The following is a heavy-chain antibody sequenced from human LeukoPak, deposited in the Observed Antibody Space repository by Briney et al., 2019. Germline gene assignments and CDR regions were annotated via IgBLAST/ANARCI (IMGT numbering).Heavy chain of an antibody. CDR2: IYSGGET. D-gene: IGHD1/OR15-1a*01. Sequence: PGGSLRLSCAASGFTVSSNYMSWVRQAPGQGLEWVSIIYSGGETYYADSVKGRFTISRDNSKNTLYLQMNSLRAEDTAVYYCAKGGEQVTWNFQNWGQGTLVTVSS. CDR3: AKGGEQVTWNFQN. CDR1: GFTVSSNY. J-gene: IGHJ1*01. V-gene: IGHV3-53*01.